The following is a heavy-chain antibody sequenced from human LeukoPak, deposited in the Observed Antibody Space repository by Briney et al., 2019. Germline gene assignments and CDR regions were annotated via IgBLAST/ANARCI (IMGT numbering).Heavy chain of an antibody. CDR2: INPNSGGT. D-gene: IGHD6-19*01. CDR1: GYTFTGFY. V-gene: IGHV1-2*06. CDR3: ARYSSGWYLNWYDP. J-gene: IGHJ5*02. Sequence: ASVKVSCKASGYTFTGFYMHWVRQAHGQGLEWMGRINPNSGGTNYAQKFQGRVTMTRDTSISTAYMELSRLRSDDTAVYYCARYSSGWYLNWYDPWGQGTLVTVSS.